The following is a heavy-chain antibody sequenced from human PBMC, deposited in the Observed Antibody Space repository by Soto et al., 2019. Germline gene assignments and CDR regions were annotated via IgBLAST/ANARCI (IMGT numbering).Heavy chain of an antibody. Sequence: PGESLKISCEGSGYTFTYYWIGWVRQMPGKGLEWMGVTYPFDSDTRYSPSFQGRVTISAVQSTNTAYLELSRLQASDTAIYYCGRHYGGVTTGIDYWGQGTLVTVSS. CDR2: TYPFDSDT. V-gene: IGHV5-51*01. CDR1: GYTFTYYW. CDR3: GRHYGGVTTGIDY. J-gene: IGHJ4*01. D-gene: IGHD3-16*01.